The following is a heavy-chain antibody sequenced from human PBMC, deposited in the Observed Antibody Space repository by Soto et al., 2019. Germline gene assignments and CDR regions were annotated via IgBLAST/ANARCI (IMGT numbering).Heavy chain of an antibody. Sequence: PSETLSLTCAVSGGSIISGGYSWSWIRQPPGKGLEWIGYIYHSGSTYYNPSLKSRVTISVDRSKNQFSLKLSSVTAADTAVYYCARQVRYYDSSGYPDYWGQGTLVTVSS. CDR2: IYHSGST. J-gene: IGHJ4*02. CDR3: ARQVRYYDSSGYPDY. CDR1: GGSIISGGYS. D-gene: IGHD3-22*01. V-gene: IGHV4-30-2*01.